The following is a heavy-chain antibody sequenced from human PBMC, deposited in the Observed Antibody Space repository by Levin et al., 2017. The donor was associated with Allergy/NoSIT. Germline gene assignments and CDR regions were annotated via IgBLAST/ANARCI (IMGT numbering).Heavy chain of an antibody. CDR2: IYYSGST. CDR3: ASSESSIFVFGH. D-gene: IGHD3-3*01. V-gene: IGHV4-59*01. J-gene: IGHJ4*02. Sequence: GSLRLSCTVSGGSISSYYWSWIRQPPGKGLEWIGYIYYSGSTNYNPSLKSRVTISVDTSKNQFSLKLSSVTAADTAVYYCASSESSIFVFGHWGQGTLVTVSS. CDR1: GGSISSYY.